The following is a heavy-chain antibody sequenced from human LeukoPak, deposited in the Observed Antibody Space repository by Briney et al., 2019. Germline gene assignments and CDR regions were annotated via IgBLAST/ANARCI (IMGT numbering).Heavy chain of an antibody. J-gene: IGHJ4*02. Sequence: GGSLRLSCAASGFTFRDYYMSWIRQAPGKGLEWVSYISSSGSTIYYADSVKGRFTISRDNAKNSLYLQMNSLRAEDTAVYYCARVGITIFGVVIIGDYFDYWGQGTLVTVSS. CDR1: GFTFRDYY. CDR3: ARVGITIFGVVIIGDYFDY. CDR2: ISSSGSTI. V-gene: IGHV3-11*01. D-gene: IGHD3-3*01.